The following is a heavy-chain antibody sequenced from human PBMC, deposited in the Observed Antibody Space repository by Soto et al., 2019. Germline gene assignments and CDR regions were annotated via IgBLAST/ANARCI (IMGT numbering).Heavy chain of an antibody. CDR2: MNPNTGNI. J-gene: IGHJ5*02. D-gene: IGHD2-21*01. CDR1: EDTFTHYD. Sequence: QVELVQSGAEVKKPGASVKVSCQASEDTFTHYDINWVRQATGQGLEWMGWMNPNTGNIDYAHKFQSRRTMTRDTSTRTVYMELSSLRSDDTAVYYCLRRVASGHRSWFDPWGQGTLVTVSS. CDR3: LRRVASGHRSWFDP. V-gene: IGHV1-8*02.